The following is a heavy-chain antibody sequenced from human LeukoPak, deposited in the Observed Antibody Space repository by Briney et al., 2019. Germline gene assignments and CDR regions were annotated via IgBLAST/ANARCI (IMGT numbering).Heavy chain of an antibody. Sequence: SETLSLTCTVSGGSISSSSYYWGWIRQPPGTGLEWIGSIYYSGSTYYNPSLKSRVTISVDTSKNQFSLKLSSVTAADTAVYYCARKPGYSYGYHLDYWGQGTLVTVSS. CDR2: IYYSGST. CDR3: ARKPGYSYGYHLDY. J-gene: IGHJ4*02. V-gene: IGHV4-39*01. CDR1: GGSISSSSYY. D-gene: IGHD5-18*01.